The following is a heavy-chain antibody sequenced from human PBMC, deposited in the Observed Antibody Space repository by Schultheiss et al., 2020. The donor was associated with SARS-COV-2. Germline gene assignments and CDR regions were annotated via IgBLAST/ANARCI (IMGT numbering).Heavy chain of an antibody. V-gene: IGHV4-31*03. J-gene: IGHJ6*02. CDR3: ARGRYIVVVPAAMSPRYYYGMDV. Sequence: SQTLSLTCTVSGGSISSGGYYWSWIRQHPGKGLEWIGYIFYSGITYYNPSLKSRVSISMDPSKNQFSLKLSSVTAADTAEYYCARGRYIVVVPAAMSPRYYYGMDVWGQGTTVTVSS. D-gene: IGHD2-2*01. CDR2: IFYSGIT. CDR1: GGSISSGGYY.